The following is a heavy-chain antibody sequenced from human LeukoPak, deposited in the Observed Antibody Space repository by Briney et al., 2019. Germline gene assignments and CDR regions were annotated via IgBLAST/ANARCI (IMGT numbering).Heavy chain of an antibody. V-gene: IGHV1-2*02. D-gene: IGHD2-2*01. CDR1: GYTFTGYY. J-gene: IGHJ6*03. CDR3: ARDVYCSSTSCYYMDV. Sequence: GASVKVSCKASGYTFTGYYMHWVRQAPGQGLEWMGWINPNSGGTNYAQKFQGRVTITRDTSISTAYMELSRLRSDDTAVYYCARDVYCSSTSCYYMDVWGKGTTVTVSS. CDR2: INPNSGGT.